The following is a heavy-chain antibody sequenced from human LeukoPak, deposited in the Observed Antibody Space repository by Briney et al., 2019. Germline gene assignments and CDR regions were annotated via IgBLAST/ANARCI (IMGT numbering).Heavy chain of an antibody. Sequence: GGPLRLSCAASGFTFSSHWMSWVRQGPGKGLEWVANIKYDGSGKYYMDSVKGRFTVSRDNAKNSLYLQLSSLRAEDTAVYYCVRDFTWTTGDEIWGQGTLVTVSS. V-gene: IGHV3-7*01. J-gene: IGHJ4*02. D-gene: IGHD7-27*01. CDR1: GFTFSSHW. CDR3: VRDFTWTTGDEI. CDR2: IKYDGSGK.